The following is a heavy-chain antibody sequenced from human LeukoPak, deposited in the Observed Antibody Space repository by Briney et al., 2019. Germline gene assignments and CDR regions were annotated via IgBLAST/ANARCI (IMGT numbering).Heavy chain of an antibody. Sequence: PSETLSLTCAVYGGSFSGYYWSWLRQPPGKGLEWIGEINHSGSTNYNPSLKSRVTISVDTSKNQFSLKLSSVTAADTAVYYHARAGESYYFDYWGQGTLVTVSS. J-gene: IGHJ4*02. CDR2: INHSGST. V-gene: IGHV4-34*01. D-gene: IGHD3-16*02. CDR1: GGSFSGYY. CDR3: ARAGESYYFDY.